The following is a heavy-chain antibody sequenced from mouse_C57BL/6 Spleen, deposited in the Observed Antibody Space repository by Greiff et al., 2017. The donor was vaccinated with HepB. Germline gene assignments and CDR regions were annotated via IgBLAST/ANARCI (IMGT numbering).Heavy chain of an antibody. CDR2: IDPENGDT. J-gene: IGHJ1*03. Sequence: VQLQQSGAELVRPGASVKLSCTASGFNIKDDYMHWVKQRPEQGLEWIGWIDPENGDTEYASKFQGKATITADTSSNTAYLQLSNLTSEDTAVYYCTTGSSDWYFDVWGTGTTVTVSS. CDR3: TTGSSDWYFDV. CDR1: GFNIKDDY. V-gene: IGHV14-4*01. D-gene: IGHD1-1*01.